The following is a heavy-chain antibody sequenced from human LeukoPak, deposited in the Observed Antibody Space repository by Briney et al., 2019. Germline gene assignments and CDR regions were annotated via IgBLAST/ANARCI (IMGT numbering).Heavy chain of an antibody. CDR3: AKEHDLWHEEGNWFDP. J-gene: IGHJ5*02. CDR1: GFTFSAFA. D-gene: IGHD3-3*01. CDR2: IFSGGGEI. Sequence: PGGSLRLSCAASGFTFSAFAMIWVRQPPGKGLEWVSSIFSGGGEIHYADSVKGRFTISRDNSKNTLYLQMNSLRAEDTAVYYCAKEHDLWHEEGNWFDPWGQGTLVTVSS. V-gene: IGHV3-23*01.